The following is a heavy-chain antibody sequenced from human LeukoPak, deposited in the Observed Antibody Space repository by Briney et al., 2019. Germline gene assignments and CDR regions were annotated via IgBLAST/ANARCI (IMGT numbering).Heavy chain of an antibody. CDR2: ISGSTSYI. D-gene: IGHD4-17*01. CDR3: AKGRDYGDYIVGY. CDR1: AFTFRTYS. J-gene: IGHJ4*02. Sequence: GGSLRLSCVASAFTFRTYSMHWVRQAPGKGLEWVSSISGSTSYIYYADSVRGRFTISRDNSKNTLYLQMNSLRAEDTAVYYCAKGRDYGDYIVGYWGQGTLVTVSS. V-gene: IGHV3-21*01.